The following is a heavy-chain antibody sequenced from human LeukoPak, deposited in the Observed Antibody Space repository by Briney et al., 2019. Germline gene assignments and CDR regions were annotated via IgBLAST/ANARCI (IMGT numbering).Heavy chain of an antibody. D-gene: IGHD2-2*02. CDR1: GGSISSGDYY. Sequence: PSETLSLTCTVSGGSISSGDYYWSWIRQPPGKGLEWIGYIYYSGSAYYNPSLKSRVTISVDTSKNQSSLKLSSVTAADTAVYYCARASWGYCSSTSCYNKMFDYWGQGTLVTVSS. CDR3: ARASWGYCSSTSCYNKMFDY. V-gene: IGHV4-30-4*08. J-gene: IGHJ4*02. CDR2: IYYSGSA.